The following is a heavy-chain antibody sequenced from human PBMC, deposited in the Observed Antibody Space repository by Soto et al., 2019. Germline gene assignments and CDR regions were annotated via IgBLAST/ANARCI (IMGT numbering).Heavy chain of an antibody. CDR3: AKDLGSSSVDY. Sequence: GGSLRLSCAASGFTFSSYGMHWVRQAPGKGLEWVSAISGSGGSTYYADSVKGRFTISRDNSKNTLYLQMNSLRAEDTAVYYCAKDLGSSSVDYWGQGTLVTVSS. V-gene: IGHV3-23*01. J-gene: IGHJ4*02. CDR1: GFTFSSYG. CDR2: ISGSGGST. D-gene: IGHD6-6*01.